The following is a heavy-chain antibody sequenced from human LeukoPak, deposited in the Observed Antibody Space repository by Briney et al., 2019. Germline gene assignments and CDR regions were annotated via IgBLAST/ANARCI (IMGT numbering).Heavy chain of an antibody. D-gene: IGHD2-21*02. V-gene: IGHV3-9*01. J-gene: IGHJ4*02. Sequence: GGSLRLSCAASGFTFDDYAMHWVRQAPGKGLEWVSGISWNSGSIGYADSVKGRFTISRDNAKNSRYLQMNSLRVEDTALYYCARAQTYGDSRLLLDYWGQGTLATVSS. CDR3: ARAQTYGDSRLLLDY. CDR1: GFTFDDYA. CDR2: ISWNSGSI.